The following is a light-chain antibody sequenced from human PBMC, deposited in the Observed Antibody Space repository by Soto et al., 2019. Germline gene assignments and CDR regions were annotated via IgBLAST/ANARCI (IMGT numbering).Light chain of an antibody. CDR1: QGIGND. J-gene: IGKJ2*01. CDR2: AAS. V-gene: IGKV1-17*01. CDR3: LQYNGYPFT. Sequence: DIQMTQSPSSLSASVGDRVTITCRASQGIGNDLGWYQQKPGKAPKRLIYAASSLQGGVPSRFIGSGSETEFTLTLSSLQPEDFATYFCLQYNGYPFTSGQGTKLEIK.